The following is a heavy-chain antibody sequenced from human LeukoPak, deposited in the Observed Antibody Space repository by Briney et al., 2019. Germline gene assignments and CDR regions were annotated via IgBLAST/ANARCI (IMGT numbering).Heavy chain of an antibody. V-gene: IGHV4-39*01. CDR1: GGSISSSSYY. D-gene: IGHD2-2*01. CDR3: ARHDRPGGVVGLDV. J-gene: IGHJ6*04. Sequence: PSETLSLTCTVSGGSISSSSYYWGWIRQPPGKGLEWIGSIYYSGSTYYNPSLKSRVTISVDTSKNQFSLKLSSVTAADTAVYYCARHDRPGGVVGLDVWGKGTTVTVSS. CDR2: IYYSGST.